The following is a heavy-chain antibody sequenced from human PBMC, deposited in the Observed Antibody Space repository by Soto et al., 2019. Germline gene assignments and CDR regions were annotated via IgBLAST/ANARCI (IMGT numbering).Heavy chain of an antibody. J-gene: IGHJ4*02. D-gene: IGHD4-4*01. Sequence: QVQLVESGGGVGQPGRSLRLSCRGSGFTFSHSGMHWVRQAPGKGLEWVIFISSDGSTIYYGNSVKGRFTISRDNSRNTVDLQMNSLRPEDTAVYYGARDTPSTVSRWGQGTVVTVSS. CDR3: ARDTPSTVSR. CDR2: ISSDGSTI. V-gene: IGHV3-30*03. CDR1: GFTFSHSG.